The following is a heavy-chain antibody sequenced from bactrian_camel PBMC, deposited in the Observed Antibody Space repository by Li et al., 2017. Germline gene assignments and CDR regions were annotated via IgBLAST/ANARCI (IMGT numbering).Heavy chain of an antibody. J-gene: IGHJ4*01. CDR1: GYVFSGYC. CDR3: AAANHPYILTPMDPSAYYY. V-gene: IGHV3S53*01. CDR2: IRRDDLT. D-gene: IGHD2*01. Sequence: HVQLVESGGDSVQTGGSLKLSCKASGYVFSGYCMGWFRQSPGKEPEAVAAIRRDDLTAYTDSVKGRFTISKDNAENSLFLQMSNLKPEDTAMYYCAAANHPYILTPMDPSAYYYWGQGTQVTVS.